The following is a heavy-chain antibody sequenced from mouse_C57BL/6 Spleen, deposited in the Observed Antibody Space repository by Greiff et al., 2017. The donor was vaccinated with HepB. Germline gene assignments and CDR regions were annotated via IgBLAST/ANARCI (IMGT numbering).Heavy chain of an antibody. CDR1: GFTFSSYA. V-gene: IGHV5-4*03. J-gene: IGHJ4*01. CDR3: ARKDGGGAMDY. CDR2: ISDGGSYT. Sequence: VKLMESGGGLVKPGGSLKLSCAASGFTFSSYAMSWVRQTPEKRLEWVATISDGGSYTYYPDNVKGRFTISRDNAKNNLYLQMSHLKSEDTAMYYCARKDGGGAMDYWGQGTSVTVSS.